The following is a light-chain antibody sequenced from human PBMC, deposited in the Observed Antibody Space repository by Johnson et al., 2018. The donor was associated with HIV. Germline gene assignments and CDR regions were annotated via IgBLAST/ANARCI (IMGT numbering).Light chain of an antibody. Sequence: QPVLTQPPSVSAAPGQKVTISCSGSSSNIANNYVSWYQQLPGTAPKLLIYENNKRPSGIPDRFSGSKSGTSATLGITGLQTGDEADYYCGTWDSSLSAGGVFGTGTKVTVL. CDR3: GTWDSSLSAGGV. V-gene: IGLV1-51*02. CDR2: ENN. CDR1: SSNIANNY. J-gene: IGLJ1*01.